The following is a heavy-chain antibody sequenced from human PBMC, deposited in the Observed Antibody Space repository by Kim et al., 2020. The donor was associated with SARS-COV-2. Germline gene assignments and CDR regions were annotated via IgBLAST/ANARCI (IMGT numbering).Heavy chain of an antibody. Sequence: VKGRVHISRENSKNTLYLQMNSLRAEDTAVYYCAKGPVGSSWYSLSFADYWGQGTLVTVSS. CDR3: AKGPVGSSWYSLSFADY. V-gene: IGHV3-23*01. J-gene: IGHJ4*02. D-gene: IGHD6-13*01.